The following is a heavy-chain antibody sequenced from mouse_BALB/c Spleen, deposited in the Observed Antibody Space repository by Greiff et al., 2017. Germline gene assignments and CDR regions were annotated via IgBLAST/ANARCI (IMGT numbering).Heavy chain of an antibody. J-gene: IGHJ3*01. CDR2: IWSDGST. CDR3: ARLHDYDERGTWFAY. D-gene: IGHD2-4*01. Sequence: VQLQESGPDLVAPSQSLSITCTVSGFSLTSYGVHWVRQPPGKGLEWLVVIWSDGSTTYNSALKSRLSISKDNSKSQVFLKMNSLQTDDTAMYYCARLHDYDERGTWFAYWGQGTLVTVSA. V-gene: IGHV2-6-2*01. CDR1: GFSLTSYG.